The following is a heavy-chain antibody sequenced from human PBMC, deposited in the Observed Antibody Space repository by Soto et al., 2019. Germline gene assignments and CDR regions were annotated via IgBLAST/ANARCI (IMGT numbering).Heavy chain of an antibody. CDR2: ISAYNGNT. J-gene: IGHJ4*02. CDR1: GYTFTSYG. D-gene: IGHD6-19*01. V-gene: IGHV1-18*01. CDR3: TGSRLGQWRVLPPPFNY. Sequence: ASVKVSCKASGYTFTSYGISWVRQAPGQGLEWMGWISAYNGNTNYAQKLQGRVTMTTDTSTSTAYMKLRSLRTDDTAVNYKTGSRLGQWRVLPPPFNYGGKGTRVTVSP.